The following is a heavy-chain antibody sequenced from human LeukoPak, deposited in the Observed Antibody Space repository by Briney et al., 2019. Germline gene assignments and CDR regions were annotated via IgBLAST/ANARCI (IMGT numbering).Heavy chain of an antibody. J-gene: IGHJ6*02. CDR3: AREGPGKTCMDV. CDR1: GGSVSSGSYY. V-gene: IGHV4-61*01. D-gene: IGHD1-1*01. CDR2: IYYSGST. Sequence: KSSETLSLTCTVSGGSVSSGSYYWSWIRQPPGKGLEWIGYIYYSGSTNYNPSLKSRVTISVDTSKNQFSLKLSSVTAADTAVYYCAREGPGKTCMDVWGQGTTVTVSS.